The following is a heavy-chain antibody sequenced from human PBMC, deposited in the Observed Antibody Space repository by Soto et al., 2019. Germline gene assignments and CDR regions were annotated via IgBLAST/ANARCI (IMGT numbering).Heavy chain of an antibody. CDR2: IYYSGIT. Sequence: XTLSLPCTVSDVSVSGYDWSWIRRPPGKGLEWIGYIYYSGITNYNTSLKSRVTMSVDTSKKQFSLKLSSVTAADTAVYYCAREGAVAGTGFGYWGQGALGTVSS. CDR3: AREGAVAGTGFGY. J-gene: IGHJ4*02. V-gene: IGHV4-59*02. D-gene: IGHD6-19*01. CDR1: DVSVSGYD.